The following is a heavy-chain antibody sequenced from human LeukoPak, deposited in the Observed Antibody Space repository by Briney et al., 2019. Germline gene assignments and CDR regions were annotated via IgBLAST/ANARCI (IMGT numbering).Heavy chain of an antibody. V-gene: IGHV4-59*01. CDR2: IYYSGST. D-gene: IGHD6-19*01. Sequence: PSETLSLTCTVSGGSISSYYWSWIRHPPGKGLELMGYIYYSGSTNYNPSLKSRVTISVDTSKNQFSLKLSSVTAADTAVYYCARTRAGYSSGWYGAFFDYWGQGTLVTVSS. CDR1: GGSISSYY. J-gene: IGHJ4*02. CDR3: ARTRAGYSSGWYGAFFDY.